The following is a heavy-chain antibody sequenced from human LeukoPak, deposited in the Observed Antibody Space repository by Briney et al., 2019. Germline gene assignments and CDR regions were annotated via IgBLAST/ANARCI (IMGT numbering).Heavy chain of an antibody. CDR1: GYSFTSYW. V-gene: IGHV5-51*01. Sequence: GESLQISCKGSGYSFTSYWIGWVRQMPRKGLEWMGIIYPGDSDTRYSPSFQGQVTISADKSISTAYLQWSSLKASDTAMYYCARAAMVRGVIGWFDPWGQGTLVTVSS. D-gene: IGHD3-10*01. CDR3: ARAAMVRGVIGWFDP. J-gene: IGHJ5*02. CDR2: IYPGDSDT.